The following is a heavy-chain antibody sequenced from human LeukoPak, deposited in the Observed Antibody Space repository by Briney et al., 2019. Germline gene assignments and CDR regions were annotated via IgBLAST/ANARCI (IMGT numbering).Heavy chain of an antibody. D-gene: IGHD1-20*01. J-gene: IGHJ4*02. V-gene: IGHV3-30*02. CDR2: TTFDEGDR. CDR1: GFTFTNYA. CDR3: AKDRANALTSDY. Sequence: GGSLRLSCAASGFTFTNYAMYWVRQAPGKGLDWVAYTTFDEGDRYYADSVRGRFSISRANSKNTMYLQMYCLRAEDMAVTYCAKDRANALTSDYWGQGTLVTVS.